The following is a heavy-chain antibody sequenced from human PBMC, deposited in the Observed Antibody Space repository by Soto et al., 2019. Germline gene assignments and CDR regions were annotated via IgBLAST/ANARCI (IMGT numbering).Heavy chain of an antibody. CDR2: IYYNGNT. CDR3: AMSRPTSSGPGNWFDH. CDR1: GGSVSSHIHY. Sequence: QLQESGPGLVKPSETLSLICTVSGGSVSSHIHYWGWFRQSPGKGLEWIGSIYYNGNTYNNPYLKSRVTMSVDPSKNQCSPKLASVTVAETAVYFCAMSRPTSSGPGNWFDHWGQGTLVTVSS. D-gene: IGHD6-25*01. V-gene: IGHV4-39*01. J-gene: IGHJ5*02.